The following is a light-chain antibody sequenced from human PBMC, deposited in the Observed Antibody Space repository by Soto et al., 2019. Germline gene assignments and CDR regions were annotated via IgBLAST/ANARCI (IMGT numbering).Light chain of an antibody. V-gene: IGLV4-69*01. CDR2: LNSDGSH. J-gene: IGLJ1*01. Sequence: QLVLTQSPSASASLGASVKLTCTLSSGHSSYAIAWHQQQPEKGPRYLMKLNSDGSHIKGDGIPDRFSGSSSGAERYLTISSLQSEDETDYYCSSYRSIGTLVFGTGTKLTVL. CDR3: SSYRSIGTLV. CDR1: SGHSSYA.